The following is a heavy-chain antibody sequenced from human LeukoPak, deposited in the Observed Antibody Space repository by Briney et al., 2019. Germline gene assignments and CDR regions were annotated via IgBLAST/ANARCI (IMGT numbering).Heavy chain of an antibody. Sequence: ASVKVSCKASGYTFTSNYIHWVRQAPGQGLEWMGMIYPRDGSTSYAQKFQGRVTVTRDTSTSTVHMELSGLRSEDTAAYYCARDQEGFDYWGQGTLVTVSS. CDR3: ARDQEGFDY. CDR1: GYTFTSNY. J-gene: IGHJ4*02. V-gene: IGHV1-46*01. CDR2: IYPRDGST.